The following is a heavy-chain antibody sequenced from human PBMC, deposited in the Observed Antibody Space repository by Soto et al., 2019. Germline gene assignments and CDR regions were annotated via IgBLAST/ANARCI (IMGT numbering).Heavy chain of an antibody. Sequence: GGSLRLSCAASGFSFSSYAMSWVRQAPGKGLEWVSTISGSDGKTFYADSVKGRFSISRDTSDNMLYLQMTSLRDDDTAVYYCARWSYLDYWGQGARVTVSS. D-gene: IGHD2-15*01. CDR1: GFSFSSYA. CDR2: ISGSDGKT. V-gene: IGHV3-23*01. J-gene: IGHJ4*02. CDR3: ARWSYLDY.